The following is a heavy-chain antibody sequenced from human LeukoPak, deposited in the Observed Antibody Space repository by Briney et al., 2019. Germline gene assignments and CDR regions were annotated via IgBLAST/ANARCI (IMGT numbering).Heavy chain of an antibody. CDR2: IYSGGST. Sequence: GGSLRLSCAASGFTVGSNTMSWVRQAPGKGLEWVSIIYSGGSTPYADSVKGRFAISRDNSENTLYLQMNSLRTEDTAVYYCARDRGEMATDYWGQGTLVTVSS. J-gene: IGHJ4*02. V-gene: IGHV3-66*01. D-gene: IGHD5-24*01. CDR3: ARDRGEMATDY. CDR1: GFTVGSNT.